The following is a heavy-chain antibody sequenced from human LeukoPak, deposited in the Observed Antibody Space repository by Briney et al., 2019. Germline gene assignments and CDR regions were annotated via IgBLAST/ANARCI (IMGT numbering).Heavy chain of an antibody. CDR3: ARPSGSYPR. D-gene: IGHD1-26*01. CDR1: GFTVSSSY. Sequence: PGGSLRLSCAASGFTVSSSYMSWVRQPPGKGLDWVSIIYSGGSTYYADSVKGRFTISRDNSKNTLYLQMNSLRAEDTAVYYCARPSGSYPRWGQGTLVTVSS. V-gene: IGHV3-53*01. CDR2: IYSGGST. J-gene: IGHJ4*02.